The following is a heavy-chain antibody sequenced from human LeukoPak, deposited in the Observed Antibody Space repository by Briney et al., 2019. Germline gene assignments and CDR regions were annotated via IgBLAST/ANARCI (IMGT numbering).Heavy chain of an antibody. V-gene: IGHV4-34*01. Sequence: KASETLSLTCAVYGGSFNGYYWSWIRQPPGKGLEWIGEINHSGSTNYNRSLKSRVTISVDTSKNQFSLKLSSVTAADTAVYYCARGVLEMARVASFDYWGQGTLVTVSS. CDR2: INHSGST. CDR1: GGSFNGYY. D-gene: IGHD5-24*01. CDR3: ARGVLEMARVASFDY. J-gene: IGHJ4*02.